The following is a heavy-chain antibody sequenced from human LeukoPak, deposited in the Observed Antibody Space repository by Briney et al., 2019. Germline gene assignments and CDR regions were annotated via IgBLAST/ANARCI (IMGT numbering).Heavy chain of an antibody. CDR3: AKSTYYYDSSSYYLDYYCMDV. CDR1: GFTFSSYG. CDR2: ISYDGSNK. D-gene: IGHD3-22*01. V-gene: IGHV3-30*18. J-gene: IGHJ6*02. Sequence: GRSLRLSCAASGFTFSSYGMHWVRQAPGKGLEWVAVISYDGSNKYYADSVKGRYTISRDNSKNTLYLQMNSLRAEDTAVYYCAKSTYYYDSSSYYLDYYCMDVWGQGTTVTVSS.